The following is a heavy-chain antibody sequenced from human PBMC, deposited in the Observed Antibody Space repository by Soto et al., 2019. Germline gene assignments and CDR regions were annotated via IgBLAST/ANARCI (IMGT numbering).Heavy chain of an antibody. CDR1: GFTFSSYG. Sequence: QVQLVESGGGVVQPGRSLRLSCAASGFTFSSYGMHWVRQAPGKGLEWVAVISYDGSNKYYADSVKGRFTISRDTSKNTLYLQMNSLRAEDTAVYYGAKGRGITGTGLDPWGQGTLVTVSS. CDR3: AKGRGITGTGLDP. CDR2: ISYDGSNK. V-gene: IGHV3-30*18. D-gene: IGHD1-7*01. J-gene: IGHJ5*02.